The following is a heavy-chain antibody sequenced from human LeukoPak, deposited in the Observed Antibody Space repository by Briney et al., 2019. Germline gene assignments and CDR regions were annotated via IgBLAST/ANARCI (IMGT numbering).Heavy chain of an antibody. Sequence: GGSLRLSCAASGFTFSDYAMSWVRQAPGKGLEWVSVISGSGGSTYYADSVKGRFTISRDNSKDTLYLQMNSLRAEDTAVYYCARGCSGGSCYVFDYWGQGTLVTVSS. V-gene: IGHV3-23*01. CDR3: ARGCSGGSCYVFDY. CDR2: ISGSGGST. J-gene: IGHJ4*02. CDR1: GFTFSDYA. D-gene: IGHD2-15*01.